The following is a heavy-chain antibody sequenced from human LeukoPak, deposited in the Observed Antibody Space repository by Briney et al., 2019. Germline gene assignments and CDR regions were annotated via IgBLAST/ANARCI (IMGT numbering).Heavy chain of an antibody. CDR2: IIPIVGAA. D-gene: IGHD3-22*01. CDR3: AGRTNYYDSSGSTTGWFDP. Sequence: VAAVKVSCKASGGTFSSYAISWGRQAPGQGHEWVGGIIPIVGAANYAKKFQGRVTITADESTSTAYMELSSLRSEDTAVYYCAGRTNYYDSSGSTTGWFDPWGQGTLVTVSS. V-gene: IGHV1-69*13. CDR1: GGTFSSYA. J-gene: IGHJ5*02.